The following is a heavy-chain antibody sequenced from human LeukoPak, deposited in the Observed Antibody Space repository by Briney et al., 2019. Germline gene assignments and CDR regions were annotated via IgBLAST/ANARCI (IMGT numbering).Heavy chain of an antibody. CDR3: ARLFVRVSSYYYGSGSYRSYGLDV. J-gene: IGHJ6*02. V-gene: IGHV1-18*01. CDR2: ISAYNGNT. CDR1: GYTFTSYG. D-gene: IGHD3-10*01. Sequence: PGGSLRLSCAASGYTFTSYGISWVRQAPGQGLEWMGWISAYNGNTNYAQKLQGRVTMTTDTSTSTAYMELRSLRSDDTAVYYCARLFVRVSSYYYGSGSYRSYGLDVWGQGTTVTVSS.